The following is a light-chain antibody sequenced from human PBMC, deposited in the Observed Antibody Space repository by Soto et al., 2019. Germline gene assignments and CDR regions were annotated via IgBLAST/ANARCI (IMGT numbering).Light chain of an antibody. CDR2: YVS. Sequence: DIQMTQSPSSLSASVGDRVTITCRASQSIGKHLNWYQQKPGKAPKFLIYYVSNLQSGVPSRFSGSGSGTDFTLTIDSXQPEDFATYYCQQGYTSSITFGQGTRLEIK. V-gene: IGKV1-39*01. CDR1: QSIGKH. CDR3: QQGYTSSIT. J-gene: IGKJ5*01.